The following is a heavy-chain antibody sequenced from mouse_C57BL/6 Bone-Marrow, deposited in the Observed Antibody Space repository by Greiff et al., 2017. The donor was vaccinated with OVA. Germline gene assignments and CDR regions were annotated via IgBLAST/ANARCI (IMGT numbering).Heavy chain of an antibody. CDR3: ARNGYYVGWYFEV. CDR1: GYTFTSYW. D-gene: IGHD2-3*01. Sequence: QVQLQQPGAELVMPGASVKLSCKASGYTFTSYWMHWVKQRPGQGLEWIGEIDPSDSYTNYNQKFKGKSTLTVDKSSSTAYMQLSSLTSEDSAVYYCARNGYYVGWYFEVWGTGTTVTVAS. CDR2: IDPSDSYT. V-gene: IGHV1-69*01. J-gene: IGHJ1*03.